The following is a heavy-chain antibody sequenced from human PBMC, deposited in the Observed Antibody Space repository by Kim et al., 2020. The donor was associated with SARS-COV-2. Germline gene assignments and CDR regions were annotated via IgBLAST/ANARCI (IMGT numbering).Heavy chain of an antibody. J-gene: IGHJ6*02. D-gene: IGHD3-9*01. Sequence: ASVKVSCKASGYTFTSYGISWVRQAPGQGLEWMGWISAYNGNTNYAQKLQGRVTMTTDTSTSTAYMELRSLRSDDTAVYYCACGPLRYFDWLFARDYYSGMDVWGQGTTVTVSS. CDR3: ACGPLRYFDWLFARDYYSGMDV. V-gene: IGHV1-18*01. CDR2: ISAYNGNT. CDR1: GYTFTSYG.